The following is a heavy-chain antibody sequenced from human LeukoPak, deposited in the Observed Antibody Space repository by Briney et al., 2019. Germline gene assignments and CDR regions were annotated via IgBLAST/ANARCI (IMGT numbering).Heavy chain of an antibody. CDR3: ARGSPYYGSGDRDAFDI. CDR2: ISSSSSTI. Sequence: GGSLRLSCVDSGFTFSSYSMNWVRHAPGKGLEWVSYISSSSSTIYYADSVKGRFTISRDNAKNSLYLQMNSLRDEDTAVYYCARGSPYYGSGDRDAFDIWGQGTMVTVSS. J-gene: IGHJ3*02. CDR1: GFTFSSYS. D-gene: IGHD3-10*01. V-gene: IGHV3-48*02.